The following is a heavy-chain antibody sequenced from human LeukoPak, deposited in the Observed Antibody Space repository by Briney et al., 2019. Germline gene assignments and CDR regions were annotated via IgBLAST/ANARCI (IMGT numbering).Heavy chain of an antibody. D-gene: IGHD6-13*01. J-gene: IGHJ1*01. Sequence: GGSLRLSCAASGFTFSSYWMHWVRQAPGKGLVWVSRINSDGSSTSYADSVKGRFTISRDNAKNTLYLQMNSLRAEDTAVYYCARSEAAAGTSYAEYFQHWGQGTLVTVSS. CDR3: ARSEAAAGTSYAEYFQH. CDR2: INSDGSST. CDR1: GFTFSSYW. V-gene: IGHV3-74*01.